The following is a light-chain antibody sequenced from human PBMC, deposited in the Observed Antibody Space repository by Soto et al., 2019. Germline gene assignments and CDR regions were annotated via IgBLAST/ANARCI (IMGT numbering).Light chain of an antibody. J-gene: IGKJ2*01. Sequence: EVVMAQSPASLSESPGERVTLSCRASQNIRSHLAWYQQKPGQAPRLLIYGASTRATGFPARFSGSGSGTEFTLTISSLQSEDFAVYYCLHYNNWPYTFGQGTKVDI. CDR1: QNIRSH. CDR3: LHYNNWPYT. V-gene: IGKV3-15*01. CDR2: GAS.